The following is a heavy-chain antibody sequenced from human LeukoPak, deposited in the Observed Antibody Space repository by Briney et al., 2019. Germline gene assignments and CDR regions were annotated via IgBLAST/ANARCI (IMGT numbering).Heavy chain of an antibody. CDR1: GFTFSSYA. Sequence: GGSLRLSCAASGFTFSSYAMSWVRQAPGKGLEWVSAISGSGGSTYYADSVKGRFTISRDNSKNTLYLRMNSLTAEDTAVYYCAKDFFAARRSDYWGQGTLVTVSS. CDR2: ISGSGGST. CDR3: AKDFFAARRSDY. D-gene: IGHD6-6*01. V-gene: IGHV3-23*01. J-gene: IGHJ4*02.